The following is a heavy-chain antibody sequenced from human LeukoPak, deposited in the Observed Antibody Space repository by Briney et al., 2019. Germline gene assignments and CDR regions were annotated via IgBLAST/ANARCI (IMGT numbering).Heavy chain of an antibody. CDR2: ISSDSSTV. D-gene: IGHD3-10*01. CDR1: GFTVSSNY. Sequence: GGSLRLSCAASGFTVSSNYMGWVRQAPGKGLEWVSYISSDSSTVYYADSVKGRFTISRDNAKKSLYLQMNSLRDEDTAVFFCATWFGELSWGLFDYWGQGTLVTVSS. CDR3: ATWFGELSWGLFDY. V-gene: IGHV3-48*02. J-gene: IGHJ4*02.